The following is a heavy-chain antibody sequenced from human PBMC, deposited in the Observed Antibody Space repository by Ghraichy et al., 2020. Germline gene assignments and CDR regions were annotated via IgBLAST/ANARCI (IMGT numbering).Heavy chain of an antibody. Sequence: SETLSLTCNVSGGYSSTYYWSWIRQPPGKGLEWIGYIYYTGSANYNPSLKSRVTLSGDTSKSQFPLKMSSVTAADTAMYYCARVNHYYGTDVWGQGTTVTVS. CDR2: IYYTGSA. CDR1: GGYSSTYY. D-gene: IGHD1-14*01. J-gene: IGHJ6*02. CDR3: ARVNHYYGTDV. V-gene: IGHV4-59*01.